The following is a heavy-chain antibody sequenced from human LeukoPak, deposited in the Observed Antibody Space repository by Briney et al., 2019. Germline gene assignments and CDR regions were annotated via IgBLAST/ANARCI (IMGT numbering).Heavy chain of an antibody. CDR3: ARAMESGTNEYHQGDWFDP. V-gene: IGHV3-23*01. D-gene: IGHD1-26*01. Sequence: AGGSLRLSCAASGFTFSSYAMSWVRQAPGKGLEWVSAISGSGGSTYYADSVKGRFTISRDNSKNTLYLQMNSLRAEDTAVYYCARAMESGTNEYHQGDWFDPWGQGTLVTVSS. CDR1: GFTFSSYA. CDR2: ISGSGGST. J-gene: IGHJ5*02.